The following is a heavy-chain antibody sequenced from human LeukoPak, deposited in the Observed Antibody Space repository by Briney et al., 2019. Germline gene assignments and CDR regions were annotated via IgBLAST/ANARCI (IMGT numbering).Heavy chain of an antibody. J-gene: IGHJ6*04. Sequence: GGSLRLSCAASGFIFNTYAMHWVRQAPGKGLEWVAVISYDGSNEYYADSVKGRFTISRDNAKNSLYLQMNSLRAEDTAVYYCAELGITMIGGVWGKGTTVTISS. CDR3: AELGITMIGGV. V-gene: IGHV3-30-3*01. D-gene: IGHD3-10*02. CDR2: ISYDGSNE. CDR1: GFIFNTYA.